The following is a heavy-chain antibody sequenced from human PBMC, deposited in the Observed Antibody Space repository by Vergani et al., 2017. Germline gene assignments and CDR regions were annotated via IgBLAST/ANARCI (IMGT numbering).Heavy chain of an antibody. CDR2: ISSSGSTI. CDR1: GFTFSSYE. V-gene: IGHV3-48*03. Sequence: EVQLVESGGGLVQPGGSLRLSCAASGFTFSSYEMNWVRQAPGKGLEWVSYISSSGSTIYYADSVKGRFTISRDNSKNTLYLQMNSLRAEDTAVYYCAKWRTTVVTQAYFQHWGQGTLVTVSS. J-gene: IGHJ1*01. CDR3: AKWRTTVVTQAYFQH. D-gene: IGHD4-23*01.